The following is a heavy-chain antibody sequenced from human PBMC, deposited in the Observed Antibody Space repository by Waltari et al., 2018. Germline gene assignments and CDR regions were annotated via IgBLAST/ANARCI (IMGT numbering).Heavy chain of an antibody. Sequence: EVQLVESGGGLVQPGGSLRLSCAASGFTFGNDWMHWVRQVPGKGLVWVSRTNEDGRSTNYADSVKGRFTISRDNAKNTLYLQMNSLRAEDTAVYYCVRDLAGVGGHWGQGTLVTVSS. J-gene: IGHJ4*02. V-gene: IGHV3-74*01. CDR1: GFTFGNDW. D-gene: IGHD3-16*01. CDR2: TNEDGRST. CDR3: VRDLAGVGGH.